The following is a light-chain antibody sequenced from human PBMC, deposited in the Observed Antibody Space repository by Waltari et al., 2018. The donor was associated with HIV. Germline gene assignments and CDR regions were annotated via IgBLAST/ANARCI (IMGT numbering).Light chain of an antibody. Sequence: DIVMTQSPESLGMSLGERATINCRASQSVLYTSNNKNYLAWYQQKPGQPPKVTLYWAATRKAGVPDRFSGSGSGTNFTLTINSLQADDGADYFCQQYYSTPFTFGPGTKVDI. CDR1: QSVLYTSNNKNY. J-gene: IGKJ3*01. V-gene: IGKV4-1*01. CDR2: WAA. CDR3: QQYYSTPFT.